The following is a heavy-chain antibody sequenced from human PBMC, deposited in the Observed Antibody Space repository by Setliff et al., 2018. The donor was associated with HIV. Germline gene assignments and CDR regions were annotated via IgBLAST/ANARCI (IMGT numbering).Heavy chain of an antibody. CDR2: INWNGGST. V-gene: IGHV3-20*04. J-gene: IGHJ4*02. CDR3: VTVGDYDSSDYYRY. D-gene: IGHD3-22*01. CDR1: GFTFDDYG. Sequence: GESLKISCAASGFTFDDYGMSWVRQAPGKGLEWVSGINWNGGSTGYADSVKGRFTISRDNAKNSLHLQMNSLRAEDTALYYCVTVGDYDSSDYYRYWGQGTLVTVSS.